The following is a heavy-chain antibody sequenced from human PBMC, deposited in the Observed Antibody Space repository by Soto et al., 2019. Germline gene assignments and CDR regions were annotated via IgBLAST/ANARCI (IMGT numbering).Heavy chain of an antibody. Sequence: QITLKESGPTLVKPTQTLTLTCTFSGFSLSSTRMAVGWIRQPPGKALEWLALIYWEDDKRYSPFLKSRLTITKDTSKNQVVLTMSNMDPVDTARYYCAHIVVAGLGYDFDYWGQGTLVTVSS. V-gene: IGHV2-5*02. D-gene: IGHD6-19*01. J-gene: IGHJ4*02. CDR2: IYWEDDK. CDR1: GFSLSSTRMA. CDR3: AHIVVAGLGYDFDY.